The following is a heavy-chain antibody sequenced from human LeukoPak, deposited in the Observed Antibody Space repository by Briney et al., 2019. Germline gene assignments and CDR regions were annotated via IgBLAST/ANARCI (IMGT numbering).Heavy chain of an antibody. J-gene: IGHJ3*02. CDR3: ARVKDPAYPGAFDI. CDR2: ISSSSSYI. CDR1: GFTFSTYN. V-gene: IGHV3-21*01. Sequence: GGSLRLSCAASGFTFSTYNMNWVRQAPGKGLEWVSSISSSSSYIYYADSVKGRFTISRDNAKNSLYLQMNSLRVEDTAVYYCARVKDPAYPGAFDIWGQGTRVTVSS.